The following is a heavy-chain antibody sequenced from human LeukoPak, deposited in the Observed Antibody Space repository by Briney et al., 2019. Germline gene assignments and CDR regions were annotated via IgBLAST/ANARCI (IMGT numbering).Heavy chain of an antibody. J-gene: IGHJ4*02. CDR2: ISYDGTNK. Sequence: GGSLRLSCAASGFTFSTYAIHWVRQAPGKGLKWVALISYDGTNKYYADSVKGRFTISRDNSKNTLYLQMNSLRAEDTAVYYCAREDTVMAYFDYWGQGTLVTVSS. V-gene: IGHV3-30-3*01. CDR3: AREDTVMAYFDY. CDR1: GFTFSTYA. D-gene: IGHD5-18*01.